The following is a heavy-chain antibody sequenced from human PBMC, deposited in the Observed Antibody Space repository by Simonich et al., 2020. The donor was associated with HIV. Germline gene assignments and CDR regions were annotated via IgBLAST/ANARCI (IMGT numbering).Heavy chain of an antibody. CDR3: ARRDGSH. CDR2: INNSGSPT. V-gene: IGHV4-34*01. CDR1: GGSFSGFS. D-gene: IGHD6-25*01. J-gene: IGHJ4*02. Sequence: QVQLQQWGAGLLKPSETLSLTCVVYGGSFSGFSGNWLRQPPGKGLEWMGEINNSGSPTKYNPSLKRRGTISVDTSKIQVSLRLSSVTAADTAVYYCARRDGSHWGQGTLVIVSS.